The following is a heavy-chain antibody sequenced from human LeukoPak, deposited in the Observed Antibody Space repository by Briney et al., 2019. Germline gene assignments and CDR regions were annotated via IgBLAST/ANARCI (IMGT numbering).Heavy chain of an antibody. V-gene: IGHV1-69*04. CDR2: IIPILGIA. J-gene: IGHJ6*02. D-gene: IGHD2-15*01. CDR1: GGTFSSYA. Sequence: SVKVSCKASGGTFSSYAISWVRQAPGQGLEWMGRIIPILGIANYAQKFQGRVTITADKSTGTAYMELSSLRSEDTAVYYCARERCSGGSPTGYYYYYGMDVWGQGTTVTVSS. CDR3: ARERCSGGSPTGYYYYYGMDV.